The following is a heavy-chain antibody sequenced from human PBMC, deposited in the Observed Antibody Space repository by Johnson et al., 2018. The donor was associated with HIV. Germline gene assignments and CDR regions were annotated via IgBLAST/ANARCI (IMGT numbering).Heavy chain of an antibody. CDR1: GFTFSDAW. Sequence: QVQLVESGGGLVKPGGSLRVSCAASGFTFSDAWMSWVRQAPGKGLQWVAAIWYDGNNKYYADSVKGRFTVSRDNSKNTLYLQMNSLRAEDTAMYYCAKSPAKDHGGNSGAFAIWGQGTMVIVSS. D-gene: IGHD4-23*01. CDR2: IWYDGNNK. CDR3: AKSPAKDHGGNSGAFAI. V-gene: IGHV3-33*06. J-gene: IGHJ3*02.